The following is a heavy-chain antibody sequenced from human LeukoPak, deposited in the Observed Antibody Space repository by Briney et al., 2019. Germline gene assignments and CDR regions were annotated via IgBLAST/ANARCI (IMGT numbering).Heavy chain of an antibody. D-gene: IGHD3-22*01. CDR1: GYTFTGYY. J-gene: IGHJ3*01. CDR3: ARSYYDSSGWSDAFDV. CDR2: INPNSGGT. V-gene: IGHV1-2*02. Sequence: APVKVTCKASGYTFTGYYMHWVRQAPGQGLEWMGWINPNSGGTNYAQKFQGRVTMTRDTSISTAYMELSSLRSEDTAVYYCARSYYDSSGWSDAFDVWGQGTMVTVSS.